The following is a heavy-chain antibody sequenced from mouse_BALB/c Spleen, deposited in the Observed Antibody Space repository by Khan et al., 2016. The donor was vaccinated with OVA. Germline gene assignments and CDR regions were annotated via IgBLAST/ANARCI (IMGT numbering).Heavy chain of an antibody. CDR1: GFSLTRHG. D-gene: IGHD3-3*01. Sequence: VQLVESGPGLVAPSQSLSITCTVSGFSLTRHGIHWVRQPPGKGLEWLGIIWAGGSTNYNSALMSRLSITKDSSKSQVFLKMNSLQTDDTAINYCARNRGPDYFDYWGQGTTLTVSS. V-gene: IGHV2-9*02. J-gene: IGHJ2*01. CDR3: ARNRGPDYFDY. CDR2: IWAGGST.